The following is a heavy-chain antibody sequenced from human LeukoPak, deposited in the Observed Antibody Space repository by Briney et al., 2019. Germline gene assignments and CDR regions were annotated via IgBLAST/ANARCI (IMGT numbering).Heavy chain of an antibody. CDR1: GGSFSGCY. V-gene: IGHV4-34*01. CDR2: INHSGST. CDR3: ARLKTYYDFWSGYYPYYFDY. D-gene: IGHD3-3*01. J-gene: IGHJ4*02. Sequence: PSETLSLTCAVYGGSFSGCYWSWIRQPPGKGLEWIGEINHSGSTNYNPSLKSRVTISVDTSKNQFSLKLSSVTAADTAVYYCARLKTYYDFWSGYYPYYFDYWGQGTLVTVSS.